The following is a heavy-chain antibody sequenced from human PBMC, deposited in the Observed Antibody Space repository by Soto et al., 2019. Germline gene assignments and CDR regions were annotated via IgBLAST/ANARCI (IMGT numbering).Heavy chain of an antibody. V-gene: IGHV3-23*01. D-gene: IGHD1-26*01. Sequence: GGAPRLPPAAPGVTLCRHAHSWGRPAPGEGVEWVSAISGSGGSTYYADSVKGRFTISRDNSKNTLYLQMNSLRAEDTAVYYCARGRQWELLGYYYYGMDVWGQGTTVTVSS. J-gene: IGHJ6*02. CDR1: GVTLCRHA. CDR2: ISGSGGST. CDR3: ARGRQWELLGYYYYGMDV.